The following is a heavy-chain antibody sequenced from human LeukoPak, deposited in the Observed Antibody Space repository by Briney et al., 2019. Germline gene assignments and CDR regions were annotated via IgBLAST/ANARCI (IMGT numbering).Heavy chain of an antibody. D-gene: IGHD3-22*01. CDR2: IIPILGIA. J-gene: IGHJ4*02. V-gene: IGHV1-69*04. Sequence: SVKVSCKASGGTFSSYAISWVRQAPGQGLEWMGRIIPILGIANYAQKFQGRVTITADKSTSTAYMELSSLRSEDTAVYYCAREVGYYDSSATDYWGQGTLVTVSS. CDR3: AREVGYYDSSATDY. CDR1: GGTFSSYA.